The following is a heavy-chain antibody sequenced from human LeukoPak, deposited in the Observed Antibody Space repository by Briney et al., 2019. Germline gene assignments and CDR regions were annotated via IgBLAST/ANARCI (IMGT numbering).Heavy chain of an antibody. CDR3: MRYISSWAQTLLDY. D-gene: IGHD6-13*01. CDR1: GFTFSSYG. J-gene: IGHJ4*02. CDR2: IRSDESTK. Sequence: GGSLRLSCAASGFTFSSYGMHWVRQAPGKGLEWVAFIRSDESTKYYADSVKGRFTISRDTSKNTLYLEMNSLRPEDTALYYCMRYISSWAQTLLDYWGQGTLVTVSS. V-gene: IGHV3-30*02.